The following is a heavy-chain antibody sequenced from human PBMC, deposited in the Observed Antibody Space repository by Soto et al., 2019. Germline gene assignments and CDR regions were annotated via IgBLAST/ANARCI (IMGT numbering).Heavy chain of an antibody. J-gene: IGHJ3*02. CDR2: ISAYNGNT. CDR1: GYTFTSYG. CDR3: ARGPRGVGFGELLSGAFDI. D-gene: IGHD3-10*01. V-gene: IGHV1-18*01. Sequence: QVQLVQSGAEVKKPGASVKVSCKASGYTFTSYGISWVRQAPGQGLEWMGWISAYNGNTNYAQKLQGRVTMTTDTSTSTAYMELRSLRSDDTAVYYCARGPRGVGFGELLSGAFDIWGQGTMVTVSS.